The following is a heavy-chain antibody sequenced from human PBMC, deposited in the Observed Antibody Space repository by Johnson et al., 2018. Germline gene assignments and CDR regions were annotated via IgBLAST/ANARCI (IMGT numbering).Heavy chain of an antibody. V-gene: IGHV3-53*01. J-gene: IGHJ6*02. CDR3: AGIKSGSYHQYYGMDV. CDR1: GVIVSSNY. D-gene: IGHD1-26*01. CDR2: VYSGGSP. Sequence: VQLVESGGGLIQPGGSLRLSCAASGVIVSSNYMTWVRQAPGKGLEWVSVVYSGGSPYYADSGRGRFTISRDTTTVYLQMNSLRVEETAVYYCAGIKSGSYHQYYGMDVWGQGTTVTVSS.